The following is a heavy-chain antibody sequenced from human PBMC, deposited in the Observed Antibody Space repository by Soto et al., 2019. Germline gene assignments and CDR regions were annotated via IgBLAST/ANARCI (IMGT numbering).Heavy chain of an antibody. D-gene: IGHD3-10*01. CDR3: AREVHRRGSARENMVRGIVHYGMDV. V-gene: IGHV1-2*04. CDR1: GYTFTGYY. Sequence: GASVKVSCKASGYTFTGYYIHWVRQAPGQGLEWMGWINPNSGGTNYAQKFQGWVTMTRDTSISTAYMELSRLRSDDTAVYYCAREVHRRGSARENMVRGIVHYGMDVWGQGTTVTVSS. J-gene: IGHJ6*02. CDR2: INPNSGGT.